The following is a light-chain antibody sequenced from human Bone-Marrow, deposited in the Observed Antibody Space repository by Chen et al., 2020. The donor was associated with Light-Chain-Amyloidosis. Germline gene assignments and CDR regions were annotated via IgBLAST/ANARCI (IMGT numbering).Light chain of an antibody. V-gene: IGKV3-20*01. CDR1: STISSSY. CDR3: QQYGTSPLT. CDR2: GSS. Sequence: IVWTQSPGPLSLSPGEGANPSCRASSTISSSYLTEYQQKFGQAPRLLSYGSSSRATGIPVRFTGSGSGADFTLTSNRLEPEDFAMYYCQQYGTSPLTFGGGTKVEIK. J-gene: IGKJ4*01.